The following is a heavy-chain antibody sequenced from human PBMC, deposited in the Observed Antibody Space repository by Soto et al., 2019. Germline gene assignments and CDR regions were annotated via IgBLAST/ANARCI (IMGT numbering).Heavy chain of an antibody. V-gene: IGHV3-53*02. CDR1: GFTVSSSS. Sequence: EVELVETGGGLIQPGGSLRLSCAASGFTVSSSSISWVRQAPGKGLEWVSLIYADGATYYGDSVKGRFTISRDTSKNTLSLQMTSLRADDTAVYYCARDDSFLGAPFHYWGQGTLVTVSS. CDR3: ARDDSFLGAPFHY. D-gene: IGHD3-16*01. J-gene: IGHJ4*02. CDR2: IYADGAT.